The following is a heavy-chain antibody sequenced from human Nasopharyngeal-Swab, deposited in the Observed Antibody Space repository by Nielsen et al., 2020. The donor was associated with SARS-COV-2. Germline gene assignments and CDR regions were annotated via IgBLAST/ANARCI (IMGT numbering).Heavy chain of an antibody. J-gene: IGHJ4*02. CDR1: GFTFSSYA. CDR2: ISGSGGST. D-gene: IGHD3-10*01. CDR3: AKNFYGSGSYLVS. V-gene: IGHV3-23*01. Sequence: GGSLRLSCATSGFTFSSYAMSWVRQAPGKGLEWVSAISGSGGSTYYADSVKGRFTISRDNSKNTLYLQMNILRAEDTALYYCAKNFYGSGSYLVSWGQGTLVTVSS.